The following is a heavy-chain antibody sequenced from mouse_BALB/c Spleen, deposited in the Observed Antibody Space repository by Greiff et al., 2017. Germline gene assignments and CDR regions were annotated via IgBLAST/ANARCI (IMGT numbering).Heavy chain of an antibody. V-gene: IGHV5-6-5*01. CDR1: GFTFSSYA. J-gene: IGHJ2*01. D-gene: IGHD2-14*01. Sequence: EVKLMESGGGLVKPGGSLKLSCAASGFTFSSYAMSWVRQTPEKRLEWVASISSGGSTYYPDSVKGRFTISRDNARNILYLQMSSLRSEDTAMYYCARYRYDGPYFDYWGQGTTLTVSS. CDR2: ISSGGST. CDR3: ARYRYDGPYFDY.